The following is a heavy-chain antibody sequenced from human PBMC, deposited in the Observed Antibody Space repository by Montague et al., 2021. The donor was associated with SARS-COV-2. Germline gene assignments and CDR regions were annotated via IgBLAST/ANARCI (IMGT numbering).Heavy chain of an antibody. D-gene: IGHD4-23*01. CDR2: LHHSGST. V-gene: IGHV4-59*11. Sequence: SETLSLTCSISGGSISGHYWSWIRQPPGKGLEFVGYLHHSGSTSYNFAHRCRVTISLATSKNQFSLQLRSMTAADTAVYYCARGGGGFALDYWGQGTLVTVSS. CDR3: ARGGGGFALDY. J-gene: IGHJ4*02. CDR1: GGSISGHY.